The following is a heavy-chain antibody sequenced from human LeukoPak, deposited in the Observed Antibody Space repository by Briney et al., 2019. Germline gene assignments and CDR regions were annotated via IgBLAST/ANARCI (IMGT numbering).Heavy chain of an antibody. V-gene: IGHV4-34*01. Sequence: SETLSLTCAVYGGSFSGYYWSWIRQPPGKGLEWIGEINHSGSTNYNPSLKSRVTISVDTSKSQFSPKLSSVTAADTAVYYCARKGDIAVVPATFQIDPWGQGTLVTVSS. D-gene: IGHD2-2*01. J-gene: IGHJ5*02. CDR2: INHSGST. CDR1: GGSFSGYY. CDR3: ARKGDIAVVPATFQIDP.